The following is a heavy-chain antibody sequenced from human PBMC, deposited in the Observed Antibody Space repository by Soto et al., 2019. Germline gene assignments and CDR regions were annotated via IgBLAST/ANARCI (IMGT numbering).Heavy chain of an antibody. D-gene: IGHD3-22*01. CDR3: ARGLRYYYDSSGYLYYFDY. V-gene: IGHV4-34*01. CDR1: GGSFSGYY. Sequence: QVQLQQWGAGLLKPSETLSLTCAVYGGSFSGYYWSWIRQPPGKGLEWIGEINHSGSTNYNPSLQSRFTISVDTSKNQFSLKLSSVTAADTAVSYCARGLRYYYDSSGYLYYFDYWGQGTLVTVSS. J-gene: IGHJ4*02. CDR2: INHSGST.